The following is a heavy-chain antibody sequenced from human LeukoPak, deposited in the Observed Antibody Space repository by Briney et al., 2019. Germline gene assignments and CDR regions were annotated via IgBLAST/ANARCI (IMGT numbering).Heavy chain of an antibody. CDR1: GFTFSSYW. V-gene: IGHV3-7*01. Sequence: GGSLRLSCAASGFTFSSYWMSWVRQAPGKGLEWVANIKQDGSEKYYVDSVKGRFTISRDNAKNSLYLQMNSLRAEDTAVYYCASALGYSGSYYIAFDIWGQGTMVTVSS. CDR2: IKQDGSEK. CDR3: ASALGYSGSYYIAFDI. D-gene: IGHD1-26*01. J-gene: IGHJ3*02.